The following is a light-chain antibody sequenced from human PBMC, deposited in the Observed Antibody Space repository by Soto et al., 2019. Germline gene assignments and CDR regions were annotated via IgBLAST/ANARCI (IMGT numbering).Light chain of an antibody. V-gene: IGLV2-14*01. CDR1: SSDIGGFYY. J-gene: IGLJ1*01. Sequence: QSALAQPASVSGSPGQSITISCTETSSDIGGFYYVSWYQHHPGKDPKLMIYQVSNRPSGVSNRFSGSKSGNTASLTISGLQAEDEADYFCSSYSSSSTFYVFGAGTKVTVL. CDR3: SSYSSSSTFYV. CDR2: QVS.